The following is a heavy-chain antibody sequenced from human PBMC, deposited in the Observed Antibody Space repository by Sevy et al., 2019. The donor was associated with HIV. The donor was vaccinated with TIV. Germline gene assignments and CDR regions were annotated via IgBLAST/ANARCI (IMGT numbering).Heavy chain of an antibody. CDR3: ARDKSPDTYYYDIGGP. CDR2: ISSGGSYI. J-gene: IGHJ5*02. D-gene: IGHD3-22*01. V-gene: IGHV3-21*01. CDR1: GFTFSDYI. Sequence: GGSLRLSCATSGFTFSDYIMNWVRQAPGKGLEWVASISSGGSYIFYADSVKGRFTISRDNAERSLNLQMNRLRAEDTSVYYCARDKSPDTYYYDIGGPWGQGTVVTVSS.